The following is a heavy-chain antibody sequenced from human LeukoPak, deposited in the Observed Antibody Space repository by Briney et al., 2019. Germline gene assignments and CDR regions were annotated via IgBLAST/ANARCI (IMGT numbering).Heavy chain of an antibody. D-gene: IGHD3-10*01. CDR3: ARSSGSYFGRKVDY. CDR2: INHSGST. J-gene: IGHJ4*02. Sequence: SETLSLTCAVYGGTFSGYYRSWIRQPPGKGLEWIGEINHSGSTNYNPSPKSRGTISVNTSKNQFSLTLSSVTATDTAVYYCARSSGSYFGRKVDYWGRGNRVIVSA. V-gene: IGHV4-34*01. CDR1: GGTFSGYY.